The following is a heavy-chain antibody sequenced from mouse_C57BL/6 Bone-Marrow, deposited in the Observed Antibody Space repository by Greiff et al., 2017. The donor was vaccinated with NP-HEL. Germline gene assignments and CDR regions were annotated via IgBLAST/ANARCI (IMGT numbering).Heavy chain of an antibody. CDR3: ARGDITTVAPFAY. V-gene: IGHV1-52*01. CDR1: GYTFTSYW. D-gene: IGHD1-1*01. Sequence: QVQLQQPGAELVRPGSSVKLSCKASGYTFTSYWMHWVKQRPIQGLEWIGNIDPSDSETPYNQKFKDKATLTVDKSSSTAYMQLSSLTSEDSAVYYCARGDITTVAPFAYWGQGTLVTVSA. CDR2: IDPSDSET. J-gene: IGHJ3*01.